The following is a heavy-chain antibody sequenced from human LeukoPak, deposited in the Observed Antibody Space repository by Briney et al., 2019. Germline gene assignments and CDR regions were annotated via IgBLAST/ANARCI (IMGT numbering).Heavy chain of an antibody. CDR3: ARSRDYGDYYFDY. Sequence: ASVKVSCKASGGTFSSYAISWVRQAPGQGLEWMGRIIPILGIANYAQKFQGRVTITADESTSTAYMELSSLRSEDTAVYYCARSRDYGDYYFDYWGQGTLVTVSS. D-gene: IGHD4-17*01. CDR1: GGTFSSYA. V-gene: IGHV1-69*04. CDR2: IIPILGIA. J-gene: IGHJ4*02.